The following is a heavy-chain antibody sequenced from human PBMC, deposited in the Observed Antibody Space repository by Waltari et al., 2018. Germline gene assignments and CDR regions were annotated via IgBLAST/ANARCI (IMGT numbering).Heavy chain of an antibody. D-gene: IGHD3-10*01. CDR2: INHSGST. Sequence: QVQLQQWGAGLLKPSETLSLTCAVYGGSFSGYYWSWIRQPPGKGLEWIGEINHSGSTNSNPSLKSRVTISLDTSKTQFSLKLSSVTAADTAVYSSASLLGGSGSYWGQGTLVTVSS. CDR3: ASLLGGSGSY. CDR1: GGSFSGYY. J-gene: IGHJ4*02. V-gene: IGHV4-34*01.